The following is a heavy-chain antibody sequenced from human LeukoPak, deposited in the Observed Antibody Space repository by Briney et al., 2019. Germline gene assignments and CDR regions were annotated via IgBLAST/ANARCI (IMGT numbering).Heavy chain of an antibody. CDR1: GFTFSSYG. D-gene: IGHD3-10*01. J-gene: IGHJ4*02. CDR3: AKVAKYYYGSETYYFFEH. CDR2: INQDGSEK. V-gene: IGHV3-7*01. Sequence: GGSLRLSCAASGFTFSSYGMHWVRQAPGKGLEWVANINQDGSEKYFVDSVKGRFTISRDNAKNSLYLQMNSLRVEDTAVYYCAKVAKYYYGSETYYFFEHWGQGTPVTASS.